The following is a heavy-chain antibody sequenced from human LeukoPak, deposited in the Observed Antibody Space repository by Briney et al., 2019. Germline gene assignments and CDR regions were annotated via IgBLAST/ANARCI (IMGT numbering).Heavy chain of an antibody. CDR2: IYYSGST. D-gene: IGHD3-10*01. CDR1: GGSISSSSYY. CDR3: ARVGDGAGKD. J-gene: IGHJ4*02. V-gene: IGHV4-39*07. Sequence: SETLSLTCTVSGGSISSSSYYWGWIRQPPGKGLEWIGSIYYSGSTYYNPSLKSRVTISVDTSKNQFSLKLSSVTAADTAVYYCARVGDGAGKDWGQGTLVTVSS.